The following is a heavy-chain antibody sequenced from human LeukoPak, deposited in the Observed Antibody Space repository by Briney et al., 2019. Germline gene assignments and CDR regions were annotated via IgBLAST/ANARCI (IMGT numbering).Heavy chain of an antibody. Sequence: ASVKVSCKASGYTFTGYYMHWVRQAPGQGLEWMGWINPNSGGTNYAQKFQGRVTMTRDTSISTAYMELSRLRSDDTAVYYCARGPQWWLRLLIEGSYIDCWGQGTLVTVSS. CDR1: GYTFTGYY. V-gene: IGHV1-2*02. J-gene: IGHJ4*02. CDR2: INPNSGGT. CDR3: ARGPQWWLRLLIEGSYIDC. D-gene: IGHD5-12*01.